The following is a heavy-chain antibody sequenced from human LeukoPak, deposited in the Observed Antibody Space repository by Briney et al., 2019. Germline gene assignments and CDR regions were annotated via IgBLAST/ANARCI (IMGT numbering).Heavy chain of an antibody. CDR1: GGSISSSSYY. V-gene: IGHV4-39*01. J-gene: IGHJ5*02. CDR2: IYYSGST. Sequence: PETLSLTCTVSGGSISSSSYYWGWIRQPPGKGLEWIGSIYYSGSTYYNPSLKSRVTISVDTSKNQFSLKLSSVTAADTAVYYCARHSPVGVVVAASNWFDPWGQGTLVTVSS. D-gene: IGHD2-15*01. CDR3: ARHSPVGVVVAASNWFDP.